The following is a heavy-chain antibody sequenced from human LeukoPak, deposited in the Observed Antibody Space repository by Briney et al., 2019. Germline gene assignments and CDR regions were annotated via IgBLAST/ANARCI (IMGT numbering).Heavy chain of an antibody. V-gene: IGHV4-59*01. Sequence: SETLSLTCTVSGVSISSYYWSWLRQPPGKGLEWVGYIYYSGSTNYNPSLKSRVTISVDTSKNQFSLKLSSVTAADTAVYYCARDQGYSYGYWFDPWGQGTLVTVSS. CDR2: IYYSGST. D-gene: IGHD5-18*01. J-gene: IGHJ5*02. CDR3: ARDQGYSYGYWFDP. CDR1: GVSISSYY.